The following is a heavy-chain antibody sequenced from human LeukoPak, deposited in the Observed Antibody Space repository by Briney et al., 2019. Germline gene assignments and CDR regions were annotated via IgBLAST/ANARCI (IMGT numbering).Heavy chain of an antibody. CDR2: IIPIFGTA. CDR3: ARDRRRYYYDSSGYYGFDY. CDR1: GGTFSSYA. J-gene: IGHJ4*02. V-gene: IGHV1-69*05. D-gene: IGHD3-22*01. Sequence: SVKVSCKASGGTFSSYAISWVRQAPGQGLEWMGRIIPIFGTANYAQKFQGRVTITTDESTSTAYMELSSLRSENTAVYYCARDRRRYYYDSSGYYGFDYWGQGTLVTVSS.